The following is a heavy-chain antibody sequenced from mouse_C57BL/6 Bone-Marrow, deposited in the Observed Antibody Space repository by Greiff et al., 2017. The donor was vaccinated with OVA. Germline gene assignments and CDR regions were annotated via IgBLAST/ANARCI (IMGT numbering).Heavy chain of an antibody. CDR3: ARNYYSNLAY. Sequence: QVQLKQSGPELVKPGASVKISCKASGYSFTSYYIHWVKQRPGQGLEWIGWIYPGSGNTKYNEKFKGKATLTADTSSSTAYMQLSSLTSEDSAVYYCARNYYSNLAYWGQGTLVTVSA. V-gene: IGHV1-66*01. D-gene: IGHD2-5*01. CDR1: GYSFTSYY. J-gene: IGHJ3*01. CDR2: IYPGSGNT.